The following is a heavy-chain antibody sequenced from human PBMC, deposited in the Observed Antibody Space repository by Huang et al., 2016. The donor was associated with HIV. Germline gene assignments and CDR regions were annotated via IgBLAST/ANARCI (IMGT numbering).Heavy chain of an antibody. D-gene: IGHD3-22*01. J-gene: IGHJ4*02. CDR3: ARQLYDNTGYRMGARLHD. Sequence: QVQLVQSGAEVKKVGSSVKVSCKASGGTFSNYAISWVRLAPGHGLEWMGGIIPIFGTANVAQKFQGRGTITADGSTSTAYLELGSLRSEDTAVYFCARQLYDNTGYRMGARLHDWGQGTLVTVSS. CDR2: IIPIFGTA. CDR1: GGTFSNYA. V-gene: IGHV1-69*13.